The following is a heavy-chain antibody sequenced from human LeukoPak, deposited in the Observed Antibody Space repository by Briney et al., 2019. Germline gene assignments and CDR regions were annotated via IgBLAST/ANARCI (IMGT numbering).Heavy chain of an antibody. CDR3: AKDPGASVPGFYMDV. CDR2: IWSDGNNK. V-gene: IGHV3-30*02. D-gene: IGHD2-8*02. CDR1: GFSFINYG. J-gene: IGHJ6*03. Sequence: GGSLTLSCVASGFSFINYGMHWVRQATGKGLEWVSLIWSDGNNKMYGDSVKGRFTISRDNSNNMLYLQMDSLRPEDTGVYYCAKDPGASVPGFYMDVWGKGTTVIVSS.